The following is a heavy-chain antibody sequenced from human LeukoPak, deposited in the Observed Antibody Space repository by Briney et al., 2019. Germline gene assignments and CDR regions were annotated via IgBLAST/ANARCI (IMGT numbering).Heavy chain of an antibody. J-gene: IGHJ6*03. Sequence: KTGGSLRLSCAASGFTFSSYSMNWVRQAPGKGLEWVSSISSSSSYIYYADSVKGRFTISRDKSKNTVYLHMNSLRAEDTAEYYCARTYSGYYYYYIDVWGEGTTVTISS. CDR2: ISSSSSYI. D-gene: IGHD5-12*01. V-gene: IGHV3-21*04. CDR3: ARTYSGYYYYYIDV. CDR1: GFTFSSYS.